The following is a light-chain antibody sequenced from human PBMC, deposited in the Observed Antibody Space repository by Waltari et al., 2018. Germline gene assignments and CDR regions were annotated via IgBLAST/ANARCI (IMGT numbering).Light chain of an antibody. Sequence: ERVMTQSPATLSVSPGERATLSCRASQGVSSSLAWYQQRPGQAPRLLIYGASTRATGIPARFSGSASGTEFTLTISSLQSEDFAVYYCQQYNNWPWTFGQGP. J-gene: IGKJ1*01. CDR1: QGVSSS. V-gene: IGKV3-15*01. CDR2: GAS. CDR3: QQYNNWPWT.